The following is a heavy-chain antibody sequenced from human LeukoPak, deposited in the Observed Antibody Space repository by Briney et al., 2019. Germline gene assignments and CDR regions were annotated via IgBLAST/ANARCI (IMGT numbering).Heavy chain of an antibody. Sequence: SVKVSCKASGGTFSSYAISWVRQAPGQGLEWMGRIIPILGIANYAQKFQGRVTITADKSTSTAYMELSSLKASDTAMYYCARGGRSGYDSNWFDPWGQGTLVTVSS. CDR2: IIPILGIA. D-gene: IGHD5-12*01. V-gene: IGHV1-69*04. CDR1: GGTFSSYA. J-gene: IGHJ5*02. CDR3: ARGGRSGYDSNWFDP.